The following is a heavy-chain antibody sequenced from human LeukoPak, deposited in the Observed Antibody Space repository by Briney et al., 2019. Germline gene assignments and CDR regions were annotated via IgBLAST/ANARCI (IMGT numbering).Heavy chain of an antibody. Sequence: ASETLSLTCTVSGGSISSYYWSWIRQPPGKGLEWIGYIDYRGITSYNPFLESRVTISVDTSKNQFSLRLSSMTAADTAVYYCTREYSSGWSGTGYWGQGTLVTVSS. CDR3: TREYSSGWSGTGY. D-gene: IGHD6-19*01. CDR2: IDYRGIT. J-gene: IGHJ4*02. V-gene: IGHV4-59*01. CDR1: GGSISSYY.